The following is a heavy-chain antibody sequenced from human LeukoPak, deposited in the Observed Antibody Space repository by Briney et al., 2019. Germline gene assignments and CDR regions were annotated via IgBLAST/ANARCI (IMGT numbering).Heavy chain of an antibody. CDR1: AYTFTAYY. Sequence: ASVKVSCKASAYTFTAYYIHWVRQAPGQGLDWMGWINPNNGGTKYAQIFQGRVTMTRDTSISTAYMELSRLTSDDTAVYYCARDHLYTSGSYLGLDSWFDPWGQGIRVNVSS. CDR3: ARDHLYTSGSYLGLDSWFDP. V-gene: IGHV1-2*02. D-gene: IGHD3-10*01. CDR2: INPNNGGT. J-gene: IGHJ5*02.